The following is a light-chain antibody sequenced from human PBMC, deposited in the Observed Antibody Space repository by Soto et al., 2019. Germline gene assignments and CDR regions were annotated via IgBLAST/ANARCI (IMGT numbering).Light chain of an antibody. Sequence: ETVMTQSPATLSVSPGERATLSCRASQSVSNNLAWYQQKPGQAPRLLFYGASTRATGIPARFSGSGSWTEFTLTITSLQSEDFAVYYCQQYNYWPRTFGQGTKVEI. CDR1: QSVSNN. CDR2: GAS. J-gene: IGKJ1*01. V-gene: IGKV3D-15*01. CDR3: QQYNYWPRT.